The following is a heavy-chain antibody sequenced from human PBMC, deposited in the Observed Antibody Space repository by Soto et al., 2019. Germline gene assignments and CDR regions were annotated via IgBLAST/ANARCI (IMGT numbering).Heavy chain of an antibody. V-gene: IGHV3-30*18. D-gene: IGHD4-17*01. CDR2: ISYDGSNK. Sequence: GGSLRLSCAASGFTFSSYGMHWVRQAPGKGLEWVAVISYDGSNKYYADSVKGRFTISRDNSKNTLYLQMNSLRAEDTAVYYCEKDPHDYGEFPYFDYWGQGTLVTVYS. CDR1: GFTFSSYG. CDR3: EKDPHDYGEFPYFDY. J-gene: IGHJ4*02.